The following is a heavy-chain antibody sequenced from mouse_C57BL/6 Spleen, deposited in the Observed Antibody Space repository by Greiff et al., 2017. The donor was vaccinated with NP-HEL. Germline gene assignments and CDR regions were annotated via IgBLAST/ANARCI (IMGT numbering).Heavy chain of an antibody. CDR1: GYTFTSYW. CDR3: AMGYGNYLYAMDY. D-gene: IGHD2-10*02. Sequence: QVQLKQPGAELVKPGASVKVSCKASGYTFTSYWMHWVKQRPGQGLEWIGRIHPSDSDTNYNQKFKGKATLTVDKSSSTAYMQLSSLTSEDSAVYYCAMGYGNYLYAMDYWGQGTSVTVSS. CDR2: IHPSDSDT. J-gene: IGHJ4*01. V-gene: IGHV1-74*01.